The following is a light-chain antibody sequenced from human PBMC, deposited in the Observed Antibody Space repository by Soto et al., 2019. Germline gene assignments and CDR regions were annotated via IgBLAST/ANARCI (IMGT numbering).Light chain of an antibody. CDR1: SSNLGAGYE. CDR2: GNN. V-gene: IGLV1-40*01. CDR3: QSYDSSLRVV. Sequence: QPVLTQPPSVSGAPGQRVTISCTGSSSNLGAGYEAHWYQQLPGTAPKLLIHGNNNRPSGVPDRFSGSKSGSSASLAITGLQAEDEADYYCQSYDSSLRVVFGGGTKLTVL. J-gene: IGLJ2*01.